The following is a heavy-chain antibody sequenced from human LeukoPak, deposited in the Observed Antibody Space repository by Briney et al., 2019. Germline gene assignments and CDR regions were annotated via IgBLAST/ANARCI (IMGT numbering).Heavy chain of an antibody. J-gene: IGHJ4*02. CDR3: ATIPNRGASHFYFDY. V-gene: IGHV1-24*01. Sequence: ASVKVSCKVSGYTLTELSMHWVRQAPGKGLEWMGGFDPEDGETIYAQKFQGRVTMTEDTSTDTAYMELSSLRSEDTAVYYCATIPNRGASHFYFDYWGQGTLVTVSS. CDR2: FDPEDGET. CDR1: GYTLTELS. D-gene: IGHD1-14*01.